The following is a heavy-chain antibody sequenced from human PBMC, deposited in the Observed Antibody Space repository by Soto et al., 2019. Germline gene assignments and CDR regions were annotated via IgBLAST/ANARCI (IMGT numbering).Heavy chain of an antibody. CDR3: ARDLYDSIYYFDY. D-gene: IGHD3-3*01. CDR2: IIPIFGTA. V-gene: IGHV1-69*06. CDR1: GGTFSSYA. J-gene: IGHJ4*02. Sequence: ASVKVSCKASGGTFSSYAISWVRQAPGQGLEWMGGIIPIFGTANYAQKFQGRVTITADKSTSTAYMELSSLRSEDTAVYYCARDLYDSIYYFDYWGQGTLVTVSS.